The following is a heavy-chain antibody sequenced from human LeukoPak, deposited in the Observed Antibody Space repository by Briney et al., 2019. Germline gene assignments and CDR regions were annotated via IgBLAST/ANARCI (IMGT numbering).Heavy chain of an antibody. D-gene: IGHD3-10*01. CDR3: ARDFYGSADY. Sequence: GGSLRLSCVASGFSFSSYWMSWVRQAPGKGLEWVADIKEDGCEKYYVDSVKGRFTISRDNAKNSLFLQMNSLRAEDTALYYCARDFYGSADYWGQGTLVTVSS. V-gene: IGHV3-7*04. CDR2: IKEDGCEK. J-gene: IGHJ4*02. CDR1: GFSFSSYW.